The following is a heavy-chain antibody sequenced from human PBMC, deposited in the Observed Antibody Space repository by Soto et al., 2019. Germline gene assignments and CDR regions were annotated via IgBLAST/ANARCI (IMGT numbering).Heavy chain of an antibody. CDR3: ARDPGDYGSPLGAFDI. J-gene: IGHJ3*02. Sequence: QVQLQESGPGLVKPSQTLSLTCTVSGGYISSGDYFWSWIRQPPGKGLESIGYISYRGSTSYNPSRNCRVTISVGTSKSQFSLRLTSVTAADTAVYYCARDPGDYGSPLGAFDIWGQGTMVTVSS. D-gene: IGHD4-17*01. CDR1: GGYISSGDYF. V-gene: IGHV4-30-4*01. CDR2: ISYRGST.